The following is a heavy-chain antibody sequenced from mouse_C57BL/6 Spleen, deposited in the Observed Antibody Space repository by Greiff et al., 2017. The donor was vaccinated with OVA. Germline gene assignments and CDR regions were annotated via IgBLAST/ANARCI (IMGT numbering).Heavy chain of an antibody. V-gene: IGHV14-2*01. J-gene: IGHJ4*01. CDR3: ARYGYYYDDAMDY. D-gene: IGHD2-4*01. Sequence: VQLQQSGAELVKPGASVKLSCTASGFNIKDYYMHWVKQRTEQGLEWIGRIDPEDGENKYAPKFQCKATIPADTSSNTAYLQLSSLTSEDTAVYYCARYGYYYDDAMDYWGQGTSVTVSS. CDR1: GFNIKDYY. CDR2: IDPEDGEN.